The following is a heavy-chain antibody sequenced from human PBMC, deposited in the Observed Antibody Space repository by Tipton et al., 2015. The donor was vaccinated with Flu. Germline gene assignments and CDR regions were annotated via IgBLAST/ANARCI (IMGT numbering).Heavy chain of an antibody. Sequence: QLVQSGAEVKKPGASVKVSCKASGYTFTSYGISWVRQAPGQGLEWMGWISASDGYTSYVQKLQGRVTMTTDTSTSTAYMALRSLRSDDTAVYYCAREARYGPTARWGQGTLVTVSS. D-gene: IGHD5-18*01. CDR3: AREARYGPTAR. V-gene: IGHV1-18*01. CDR1: GYTFTSYG. CDR2: ISASDGYT. J-gene: IGHJ4*02.